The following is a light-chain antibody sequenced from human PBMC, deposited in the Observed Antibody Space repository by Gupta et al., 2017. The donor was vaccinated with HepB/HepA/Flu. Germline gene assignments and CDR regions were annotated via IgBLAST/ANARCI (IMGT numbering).Light chain of an antibody. Sequence: SYQLTQPPSVSASPGQTASITCSGDKLGDKYACWYQQTPGQSPVLVIYQDSKRPSGIPERFSGSNSGNTATLTISGTQAMDEADYYCQAWDSSTAVFGGGTKLTVL. CDR2: QDS. V-gene: IGLV3-1*01. J-gene: IGLJ2*01. CDR1: KLGDKY. CDR3: QAWDSSTAV.